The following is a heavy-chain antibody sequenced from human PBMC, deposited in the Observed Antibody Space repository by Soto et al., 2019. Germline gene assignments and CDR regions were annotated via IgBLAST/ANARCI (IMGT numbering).Heavy chain of an antibody. CDR1: GGSISSYY. CDR2: ISYSGST. Sequence: SETLSLTCTVSGGSISSYYWSWIRQPPGKGLEWIGYISYSGSTNYNPSLKSRVTISVDTSKNQFSLKLNSVSAADTAVYYCARASSGRSWFDPWGQGTLVTVSS. D-gene: IGHD6-6*01. CDR3: ARASSGRSWFDP. J-gene: IGHJ5*02. V-gene: IGHV4-59*01.